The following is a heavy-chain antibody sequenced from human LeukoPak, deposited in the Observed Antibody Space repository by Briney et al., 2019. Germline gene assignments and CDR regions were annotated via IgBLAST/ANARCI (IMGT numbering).Heavy chain of an antibody. CDR1: GFTFSSYN. Sequence: GGSLRLSCAASGFTFSSYNMNWVRQAPGKGLEWVSSISSSSTYIYYADSVKGRFTISRDNAKISMYLQMNSLRAEDTAVYYCARDNSWNGDYGGPYGDYWGQGTLVTVSS. D-gene: IGHD4-17*01. CDR3: ARDNSWNGDYGGPYGDY. V-gene: IGHV3-21*01. J-gene: IGHJ4*02. CDR2: ISSSSTYI.